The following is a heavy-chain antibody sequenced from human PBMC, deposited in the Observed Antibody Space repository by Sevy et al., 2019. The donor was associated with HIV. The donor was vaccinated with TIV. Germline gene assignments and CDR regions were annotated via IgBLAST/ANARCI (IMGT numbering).Heavy chain of an antibody. CDR1: GFSFNMYW. V-gene: IGHV3-7*03. CDR2: IKRDGSEK. Sequence: GGSPRLSCTASGFSFNMYWMSWVRQAPGQGLEWVAHIKRDGSEKYYVDSVRGRFTISRDNAKNSLYLQMNSLRAEDTAVYYCARDCSSTSCLWGLDVWGQGTTVTVSS. J-gene: IGHJ6*02. CDR3: ARDCSSTSCLWGLDV. D-gene: IGHD2-2*01.